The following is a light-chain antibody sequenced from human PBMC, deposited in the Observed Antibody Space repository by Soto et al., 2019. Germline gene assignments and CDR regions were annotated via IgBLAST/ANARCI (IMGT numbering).Light chain of an antibody. CDR3: QQSGTSRT. J-gene: IGKJ1*01. V-gene: IGKV3-20*01. CDR1: QSVRSER. Sequence: EVVWTQSADTLSLSPGERATLSCRASQSVRSERLAWYQQKRGQAPTLLIFDASSRASGPPERCSGGGSGTYFTLTISRLDPEYFAVYYCQQSGTSRTFCQGTKGDIK. CDR2: DAS.